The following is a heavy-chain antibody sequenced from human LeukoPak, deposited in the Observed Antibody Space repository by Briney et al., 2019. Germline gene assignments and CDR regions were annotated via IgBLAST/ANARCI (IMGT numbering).Heavy chain of an antibody. CDR2: IKQDGSEK. D-gene: IGHD6-19*01. Sequence: GGFLRLSCAASGFTFSSYWMSWVRQAPGKGLEWVANIKQDGSEKYYVDSVKGRFTISRDNAKNSLYLQMNSLRAEDTAVYYCARDRGDSSGWYPDSFDYWGQGTLVTVSS. CDR1: GFTFSSYW. V-gene: IGHV3-7*01. J-gene: IGHJ4*02. CDR3: ARDRGDSSGWYPDSFDY.